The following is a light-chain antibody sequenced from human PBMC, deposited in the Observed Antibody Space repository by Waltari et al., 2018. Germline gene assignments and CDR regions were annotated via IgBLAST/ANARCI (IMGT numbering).Light chain of an antibody. J-gene: IGKJ1*01. CDR3: QQRTDWLWT. CDR1: HSISKF. V-gene: IGKV3-11*01. Sequence: EVVLTQSPATLSLSPGERATLSCRASHSISKFLAWYQQRPGQAPRLLIYDASDRPPGIPARFSGSGSGTAFTLTISSLEPEDFAVYYCQQRTDWLWTFGQGTKVEIK. CDR2: DAS.